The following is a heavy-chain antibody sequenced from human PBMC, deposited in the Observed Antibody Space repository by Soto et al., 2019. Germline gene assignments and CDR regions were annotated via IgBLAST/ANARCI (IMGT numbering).Heavy chain of an antibody. CDR2: IWYDGRNK. Sequence: PGGSLRLSCAASGFTFSSYGMHWVRQAPGKGLEWVAVIWYDGRNKYYADSVKGRFTISRDNSKNTLYLQMNSLRAEDTAVYYCARDLYGGNSPTYYYYGMDVWGQGTTVTVSS. CDR1: GFTFSSYG. J-gene: IGHJ6*02. V-gene: IGHV3-33*01. CDR3: ARDLYGGNSPTYYYYGMDV. D-gene: IGHD2-21*02.